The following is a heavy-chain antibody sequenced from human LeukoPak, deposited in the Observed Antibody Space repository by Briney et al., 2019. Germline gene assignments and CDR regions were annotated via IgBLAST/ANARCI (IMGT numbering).Heavy chain of an antibody. CDR2: IWSDATNQ. CDR1: GFTFSHYG. CDR3: VKDAQRGFDYSNSLQH. D-gene: IGHD4-11*01. Sequence: PGGSLRLSCEASGFTFSHYGMHWVRQAPGKGLEWVAVIWSDATNQYCSDSVKGRFTISRDNFKRTVSLQMNSLRAEDTAVYYCVKDAQRGFDYSNSLQHWGQGSLVTVSS. J-gene: IGHJ4*02. V-gene: IGHV3-33*06.